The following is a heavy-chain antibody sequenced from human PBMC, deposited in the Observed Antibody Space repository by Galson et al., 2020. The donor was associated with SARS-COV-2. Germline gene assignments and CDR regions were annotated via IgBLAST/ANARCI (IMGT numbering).Heavy chain of an antibody. V-gene: IGHV4-39*07. D-gene: IGHD6-19*01. CDR3: ARDSPAVGFLRFDS. Sequence: SETLSLTCTVSSGSITSTHYYWAWIRQPPGKGLEWIASIHISGGTYYNPSLKSRVTMSIDKSQNRFSLKLSSVTAADTAVYYCARDSPAVGFLRFDSWGQGTLVTVSS. CDR2: IHISGGT. CDR1: SGSITSTHYY. J-gene: IGHJ4*02.